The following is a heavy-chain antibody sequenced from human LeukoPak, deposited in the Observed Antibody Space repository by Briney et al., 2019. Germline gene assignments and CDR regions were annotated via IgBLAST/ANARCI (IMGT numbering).Heavy chain of an antibody. D-gene: IGHD3-10*01. CDR1: GGSISSDNW. V-gene: IGHV4-4*02. CDR3: TRISMVRGARRNWFDL. J-gene: IGHJ5*02. Sequence: SGTLSLTCAVSGGSISSDNWWSWVRQPPGKGLEWIGEIYHSGSTNYKSSLKSRVTISLDKTRNLFSLRLSSVTAADTAVYYCTRISMVRGARRNWFDLWGQGTLVTVSS. CDR2: IYHSGST.